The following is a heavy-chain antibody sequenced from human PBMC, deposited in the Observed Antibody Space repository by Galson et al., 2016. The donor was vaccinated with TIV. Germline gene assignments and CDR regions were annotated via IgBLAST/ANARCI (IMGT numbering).Heavy chain of an antibody. J-gene: IGHJ6*02. D-gene: IGHD3-22*01. CDR1: GFTFSSNG. CDR3: TKDTGTYFDSYYYGMNV. Sequence: SLRLSCAASGFTFSSNGVHWVRQAPGKGLEWVAFISYDGGDKYYADSVRGRFTISRDNSKNMLHLQMNSLRAEDTAVYYWTKDTGTYFDSYYYGMNVWGQGTTVTVSS. CDR2: ISYDGGDK. V-gene: IGHV3-30*18.